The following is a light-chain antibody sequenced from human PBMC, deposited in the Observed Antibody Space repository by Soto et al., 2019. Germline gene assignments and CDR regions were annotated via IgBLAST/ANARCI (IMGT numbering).Light chain of an antibody. CDR1: LSISSW. CDR2: KAS. CDR3: QQYNSYSQT. V-gene: IGKV1-5*03. Sequence: IQMSQSPSSLSASXGDRVTLTCRARLSISSWVASYQQKPGXAPKLLXYKASSLEGGGPSRFSGSGSATEFTRTISSLQPEDFATYYGQQYNSYSQTFGQGTKVDIK. J-gene: IGKJ1*01.